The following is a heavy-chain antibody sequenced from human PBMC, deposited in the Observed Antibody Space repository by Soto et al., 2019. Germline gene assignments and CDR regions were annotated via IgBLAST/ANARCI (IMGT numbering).Heavy chain of an antibody. V-gene: IGHV4-34*01. CDR2: MNHSGST. D-gene: IGHD3-22*01. Sequence: SETLSLTCAVYGGSFSGYYWSWIRQPPGKGQKWNGEMNHSGSTNYTPSLKTRVTISIDTSTNAFSLKLISVHAADTAVYYCARELPPLYYYDSSGYIDHWGQGTLVTVPS. J-gene: IGHJ4*02. CDR3: ARELPPLYYYDSSGYIDH. CDR1: GGSFSGYY.